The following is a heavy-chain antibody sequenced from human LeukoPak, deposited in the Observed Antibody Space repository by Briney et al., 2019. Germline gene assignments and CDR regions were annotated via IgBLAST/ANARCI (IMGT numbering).Heavy chain of an antibody. J-gene: IGHJ5*02. Sequence: ASVKVSCKPSGYTLTSYYMHLVRQAPGPRLEWMGLINPTGGSTGYAQRFQGRVTMTRDMSTSTDYMELSSLRSEDTAIYYCARDNSVGDNAWWFDPWGQGTLVTVSS. CDR3: ARDNSVGDNAWWFDP. V-gene: IGHV1-46*01. CDR1: GYTLTSYY. D-gene: IGHD1-26*01. CDR2: INPTGGST.